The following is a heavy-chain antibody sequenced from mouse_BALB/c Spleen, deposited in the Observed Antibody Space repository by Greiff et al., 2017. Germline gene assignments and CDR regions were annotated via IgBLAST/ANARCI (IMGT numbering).Heavy chain of an antibody. V-gene: IGHV1-5*01. J-gene: IGHJ1*01. CDR1: GYTFTSYW. Sequence: SGTVLARPGASVKMSCKASGYTFTSYWMHWVKQRPGQGLEWIGAIYPGNSDTSYNQKFKGKAKLTAVTSTSTAYMELSSLTNEDSAVYYCTRGTYYGSSYVWYFDVWGAGTTVTVSS. CDR2: IYPGNSDT. D-gene: IGHD1-1*01. CDR3: TRGTYYGSSYVWYFDV.